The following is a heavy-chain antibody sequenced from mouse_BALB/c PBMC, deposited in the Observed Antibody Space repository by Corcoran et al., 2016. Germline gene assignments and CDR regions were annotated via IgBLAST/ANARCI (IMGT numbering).Heavy chain of an antibody. D-gene: IGHD1-1*01. Sequence: EVQLQQSGPELVKPGAPVKMSCKASGYTFTSYVMHWVKQKPGQGLEWIGYINPYNDGTKYNEKFKGKATLTSDKSSSTAYRELSSLPSEDSAVYYCAREGIGSSYVRYFDVWGAGTTVTVSS. CDR3: AREGIGSSYVRYFDV. V-gene: IGHV1S136*01. J-gene: IGHJ1*01. CDR2: INPYNDGT. CDR1: GYTFTSYV.